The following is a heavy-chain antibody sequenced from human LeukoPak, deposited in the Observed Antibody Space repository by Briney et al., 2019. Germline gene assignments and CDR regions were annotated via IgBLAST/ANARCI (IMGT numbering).Heavy chain of an antibody. CDR2: INHSGST. CDR1: GGSFSGYY. J-gene: IGHJ4*02. CDR3: ASLYCGGGSCYPRY. D-gene: IGHD2-15*01. V-gene: IGHV4-34*01. Sequence: SETLSLTCAVYGGSFSGYYWSWIRQPPGKGLEWIGEINHSGSTNYNPSLKSRVTISVDTSKNQFSLKLSSVTAADTAVYYCASLYCGGGSCYPRYWGQGTLVAVSS.